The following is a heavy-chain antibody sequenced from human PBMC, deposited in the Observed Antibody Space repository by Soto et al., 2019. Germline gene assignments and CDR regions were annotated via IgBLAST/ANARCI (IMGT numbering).Heavy chain of an antibody. Sequence: PGESLKISCKGSGYSFTSYWIGWVRQMPGKGLEWMGIIYPGDSDTRYSPSFQGQVTISADNSISTAYLQWSSLKASDTAMYYCARQDNFQGSPSSSYYYYMDVWGKGTTVTVSS. J-gene: IGHJ6*03. CDR1: GYSFTSYW. CDR2: IYPGDSDT. CDR3: ARQDNFQGSPSSSYYYYMDV. V-gene: IGHV5-51*01. D-gene: IGHD6-6*01.